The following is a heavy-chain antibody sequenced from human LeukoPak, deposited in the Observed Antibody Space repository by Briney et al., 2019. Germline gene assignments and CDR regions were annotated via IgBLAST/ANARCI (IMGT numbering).Heavy chain of an antibody. J-gene: IGHJ4*02. D-gene: IGHD3-16*02. CDR1: GFTFSSYA. CDR2: ISGSGGST. V-gene: IGHV3-23*01. CDR3: AKDVYVWGSYRPDY. Sequence: GGSLRLSCAASGFTFSSYAMSWVRQASGKGLEWVSAISGSGGSTYYADSVKGRFTISRDNSKNTLYLQMNSLRAEDTAVYYCAKDVYVWGSYRPDYWGQGTLVTVSS.